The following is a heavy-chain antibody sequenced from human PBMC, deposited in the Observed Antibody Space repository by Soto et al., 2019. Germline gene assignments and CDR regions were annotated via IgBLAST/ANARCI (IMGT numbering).Heavy chain of an antibody. D-gene: IGHD6-13*01. CDR2: ISSSGGST. CDR1: GFTFSNSA. V-gene: IGHV3-64D*06. J-gene: IGHJ4*02. Sequence: GGSLRLSCSAFGFTFSNSAMHWVRQAPGKGLEYVSAISSSGGSTYYADSVKGRFTISRDNSKNTLYLQMSSLRVEDTAVYYCVKGYSSSWYVWFDYWGQGTLVTVSS. CDR3: VKGYSSSWYVWFDY.